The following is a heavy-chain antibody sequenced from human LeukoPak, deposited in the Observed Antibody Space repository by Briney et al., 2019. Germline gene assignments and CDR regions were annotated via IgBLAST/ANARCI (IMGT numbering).Heavy chain of an antibody. Sequence: SVNVSCKASGGTFSSYAISWVRQAPGQGLEWMGGIIPIFGTANYAQKFQGRVTITADESTSTAYMELSSLRSEDTAVYYCARGQRGYSGYLDAFDIWGQGTMVTVSS. V-gene: IGHV1-69*01. CDR2: IIPIFGTA. D-gene: IGHD5-12*01. CDR3: ARGQRGYSGYLDAFDI. J-gene: IGHJ3*02. CDR1: GGTFSSYA.